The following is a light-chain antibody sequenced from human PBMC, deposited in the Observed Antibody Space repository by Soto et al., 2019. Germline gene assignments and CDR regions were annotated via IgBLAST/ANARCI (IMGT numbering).Light chain of an antibody. CDR3: QKYNSAPWT. V-gene: IGKV1-27*01. Sequence: DIQMTQSPSSLSASVGDRVTITCRASQGITNSLAWYQQKPGKVPKLLIYGASTLQSGVPSRFSGSGSGTDFTLTISSLQPEDVATYYCQKYNSAPWTFGQGTKVEIK. CDR2: GAS. CDR1: QGITNS. J-gene: IGKJ1*01.